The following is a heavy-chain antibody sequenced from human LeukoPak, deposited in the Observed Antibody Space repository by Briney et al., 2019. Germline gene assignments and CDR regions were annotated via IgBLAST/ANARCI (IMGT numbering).Heavy chain of an antibody. CDR2: IIPIFGTA. D-gene: IGHD3-10*01. CDR1: GYTFTGYY. CDR3: ARATYYYGSGSFPPIDY. Sequence: ASVKVSCKASGYTFTGYYMHWVRQAPGQGLEWMGGIIPIFGTANYAQKFQGRVTITADESTSTAYMELSSLRSEDTAVYYCARATYYYGSGSFPPIDYWGQGTLVTVSS. J-gene: IGHJ4*02. V-gene: IGHV1-69*13.